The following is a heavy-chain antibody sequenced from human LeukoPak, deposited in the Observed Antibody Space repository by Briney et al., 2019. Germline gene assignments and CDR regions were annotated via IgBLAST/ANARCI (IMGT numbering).Heavy chain of an antibody. V-gene: IGHV3-23*01. Sequence: GGSLRLSCAASGFTFSSYAMSWVRQAPGKGLEWFSAISGSGGSTYYADSVKGRFTISRDNSKNTLYLQMNSLRAEDTAVYYCATYCSSTSCRGEDYWGQGTLVTVSS. CDR3: ATYCSSTSCRGEDY. CDR2: ISGSGGST. D-gene: IGHD2-2*01. J-gene: IGHJ4*02. CDR1: GFTFSSYA.